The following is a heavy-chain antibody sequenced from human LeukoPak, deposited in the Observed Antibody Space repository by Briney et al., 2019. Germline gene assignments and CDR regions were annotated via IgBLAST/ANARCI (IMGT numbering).Heavy chain of an antibody. V-gene: IGHV1-2*04. D-gene: IGHD6-13*01. Sequence: ASVKVSCKASGYTFTGYYMHWVRQATGQGLEWMGWINPNSGGTNYAQKFQGWVTMTRDTSISTAYMELSRLRSDDTAVYYCARGRVAAAGTFGAEYFQHWGQGTLVTVSS. J-gene: IGHJ1*01. CDR2: INPNSGGT. CDR3: ARGRVAAAGTFGAEYFQH. CDR1: GYTFTGYY.